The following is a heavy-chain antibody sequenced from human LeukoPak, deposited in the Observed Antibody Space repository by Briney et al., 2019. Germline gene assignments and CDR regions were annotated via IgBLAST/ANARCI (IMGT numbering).Heavy chain of an antibody. Sequence: GGSLRVSCAASGFTFSGHWMSWVRQAPGKGLEWVANINQGGSDKYYVDSVKGRFTISRDNANNLLYLQMNSLRGEDTAVYYCTRDRSRAEDDWGQGTLVTVSS. V-gene: IGHV3-7*01. D-gene: IGHD1-14*01. CDR1: GFTFSGHW. CDR3: TRDRSRAEDD. J-gene: IGHJ4*02. CDR2: INQGGSDK.